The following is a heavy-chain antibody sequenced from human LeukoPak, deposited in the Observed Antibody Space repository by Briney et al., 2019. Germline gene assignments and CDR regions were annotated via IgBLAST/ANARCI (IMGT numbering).Heavy chain of an antibody. J-gene: IGHJ4*02. Sequence: SETLSLTCTVSGGSISSSSYYWGWIRQPPGKGLEWVGSIYYSGSTYYNPSLKSRVTISVDTSKNQFSLKLSSVTAADTAVYYCARHSARGVDYWGQGTLVTVSS. CDR2: IYYSGST. D-gene: IGHD3-10*01. CDR1: GGSISSSSYY. CDR3: ARHSARGVDY. V-gene: IGHV4-39*01.